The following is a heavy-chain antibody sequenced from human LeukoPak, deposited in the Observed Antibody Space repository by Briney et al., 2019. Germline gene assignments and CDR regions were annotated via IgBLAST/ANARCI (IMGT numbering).Heavy chain of an antibody. CDR3: ARSYYGSGSYSPAGY. Sequence: ASVKVSCKASGYTFTSYGISWVRQAPGQGIEWMGWISAYNGNTNYAQKLQGRVTMTTDTSTSTAYMELRSLRSDDTAAYYCARSYYGSGSYSPAGYWGQGTLVTVSS. CDR2: ISAYNGNT. CDR1: GYTFTSYG. V-gene: IGHV1-18*01. J-gene: IGHJ4*02. D-gene: IGHD3-10*01.